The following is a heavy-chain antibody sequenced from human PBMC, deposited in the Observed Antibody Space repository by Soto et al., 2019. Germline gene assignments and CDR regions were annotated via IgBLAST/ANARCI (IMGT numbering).Heavy chain of an antibody. CDR2: ISGSGGST. Sequence: GGSLRLSCAASGFTFSSYAMSWVRQAPGKGLEWVSAISGSGGSTYYADSVKGRFTISRDNSKNTLYLQMNSLRAEDTAVYYCAKGRYYDSSGPLYFDYWGQGTLVTVSS. CDR1: GFTFSSYA. CDR3: AKGRYYDSSGPLYFDY. D-gene: IGHD3-22*01. J-gene: IGHJ4*02. V-gene: IGHV3-23*01.